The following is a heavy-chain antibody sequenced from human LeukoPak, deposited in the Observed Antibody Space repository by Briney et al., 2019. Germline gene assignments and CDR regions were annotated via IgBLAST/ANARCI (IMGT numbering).Heavy chain of an antibody. D-gene: IGHD6-13*01. CDR2: LSYDGNRK. CDR3: ARTLSWYRDPFDI. J-gene: IGHJ3*02. V-gene: IGHV3-30-3*01. CDR1: GFTFSPYA. Sequence: GRSLRLSCAASGFTFSPYAMHRVRQAPGKGLEWVAVLSYDGNRKYYADSVKGRFTISRDNSKNTLYLQMNSLRAEDTAVYYCARTLSWYRDPFDIWGQGTMVTVSS.